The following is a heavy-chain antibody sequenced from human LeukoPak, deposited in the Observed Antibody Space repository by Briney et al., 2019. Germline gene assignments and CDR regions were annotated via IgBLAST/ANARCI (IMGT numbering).Heavy chain of an antibody. CDR2: INHSGST. CDR3: ARTLRGYSSSWPIDY. V-gene: IGHV4-34*01. CDR1: GGPFSGYY. J-gene: IGHJ4*02. D-gene: IGHD6-13*01. Sequence: SETLSLTCAVYGGPFSGYYWSWIRQPPGKGLEWIGEINHSGSTNYNPSLKSRVTISVDTSKNQFSLKLSSVTAADTAVYYCARTLRGYSSSWPIDYWGQGTLVTVSS.